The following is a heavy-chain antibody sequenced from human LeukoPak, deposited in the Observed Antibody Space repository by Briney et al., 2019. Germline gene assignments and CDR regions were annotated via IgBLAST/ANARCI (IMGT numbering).Heavy chain of an antibody. D-gene: IGHD3-16*01. CDR2: ISGGGVTT. Sequence: GGSLRLSCVGSGFTSIAYALPWARQAPGKGLEWVSGISGGGVTTYYADSVKGRFTISRDNSKNTLYLQMNSLRADDTAIYYCARNQQLGGHSYYYYGMDVWGQGTTVTVSS. CDR1: GFTSIAYA. V-gene: IGHV3-23*01. CDR3: ARNQQLGGHSYYYYGMDV. J-gene: IGHJ6*02.